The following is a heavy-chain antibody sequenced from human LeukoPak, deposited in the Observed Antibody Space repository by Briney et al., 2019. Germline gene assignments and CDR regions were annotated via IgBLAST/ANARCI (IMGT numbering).Heavy chain of an antibody. J-gene: IGHJ3*02. V-gene: IGHV7-4-1*02. CDR2: INTNTGNP. D-gene: IGHD5-18*01. CDR3: ARDLDRGYSQTGAFDI. CDR1: GYTFTSYA. Sequence: ASVKVSCKASGYTFTSYAMNWVRQAPGQGLEWMGWINTNTGNPTYAQGFTGRFVFSLDTSVSTAYLQISSLKAEDTAVYYCARDLDRGYSQTGAFDIWGQGTMVTVSS.